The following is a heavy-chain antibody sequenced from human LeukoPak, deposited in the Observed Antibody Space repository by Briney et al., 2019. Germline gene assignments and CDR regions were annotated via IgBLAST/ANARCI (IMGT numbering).Heavy chain of an antibody. CDR1: GFTFSGYT. CDR2: ISGSGDDT. CDR3: AKGSGILVSPPFDY. Sequence: GGSLRLSCAASGFTFSGYTMSWVRQPPGKGLEWVSAISGSGDDTYYADSVKGRFTISRDNSKNTVYLQMNSLRAEDTATYYCAKGSGILVSPPFDYWGQGALVTVSS. J-gene: IGHJ4*02. V-gene: IGHV3-23*01. D-gene: IGHD1-14*01.